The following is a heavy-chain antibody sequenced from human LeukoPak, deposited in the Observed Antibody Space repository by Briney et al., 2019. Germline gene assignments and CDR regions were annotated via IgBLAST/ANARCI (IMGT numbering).Heavy chain of an antibody. Sequence: GASVKVSCKASGYTFTGYYMHWVRQAPGQGLEWMGWINPNSGGTNYAQKFQGRVTMTRDTSISTAYMELSRLRSDDTAVYYCARTTLSVVAATPNYYYYYMDVWGKGTTVIVSS. CDR2: INPNSGGT. J-gene: IGHJ6*03. V-gene: IGHV1-2*02. D-gene: IGHD2-15*01. CDR1: GYTFTGYY. CDR3: ARTTLSVVAATPNYYYYYMDV.